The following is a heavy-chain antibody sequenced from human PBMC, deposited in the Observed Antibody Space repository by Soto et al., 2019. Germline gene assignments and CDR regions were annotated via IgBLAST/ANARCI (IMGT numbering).Heavy chain of an antibody. CDR3: VTGYQSDY. CDR2: IKKDGTEK. CDR1: GISTSFYW. J-gene: IGHJ4*02. V-gene: IGHV3-7*03. Sequence: PGGSLRLSCAASGISTSFYWMGWVRQAPGRGLEWVASIKKDGTEKYYMDSLKGRFTISRDNALNSLYLQMNSLRAEDTAVYFCVTGYQSDYWGQGTLVTVSS. D-gene: IGHD5-18*01.